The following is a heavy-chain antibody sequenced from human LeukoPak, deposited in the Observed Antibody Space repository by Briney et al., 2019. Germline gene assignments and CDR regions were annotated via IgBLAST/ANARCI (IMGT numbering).Heavy chain of an antibody. CDR2: INWNGGST. D-gene: IGHD3-22*01. CDR3: ARDPGYYYDSSGYYTPFDY. Sequence: GGSLRLSCAASGFTFDDYGMSWVRQAPGKGPEWVSGINWNGGSTGYADSVKGRFTISRDNAKNSLYLQMNSLRAEDTALYYCARDPGYYYDSSGYYTPFDYWGQGTLVTVSS. J-gene: IGHJ4*02. CDR1: GFTFDDYG. V-gene: IGHV3-20*04.